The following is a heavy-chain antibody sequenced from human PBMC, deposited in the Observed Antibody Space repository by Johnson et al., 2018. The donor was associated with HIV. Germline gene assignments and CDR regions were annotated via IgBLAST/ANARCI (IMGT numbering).Heavy chain of an antibody. Sequence: QVQLVESGGGLVQPGGSRRLSCAASGFTFDDYTMHWVRQAPGKGLEWVAVISYDGSNKYYADSVKGRFTISRDHSKNTLYLQMNSLRAEYTAVYYCAREEIVVVTAMDAFDIWGQGTMVTVSS. J-gene: IGHJ3*02. D-gene: IGHD2-21*02. V-gene: IGHV3-30-3*01. CDR1: GFTFDDYT. CDR3: AREEIVVVTAMDAFDI. CDR2: ISYDGSNK.